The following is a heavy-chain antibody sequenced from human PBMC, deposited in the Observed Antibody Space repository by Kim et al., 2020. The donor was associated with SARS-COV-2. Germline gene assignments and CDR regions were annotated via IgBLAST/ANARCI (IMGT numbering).Heavy chain of an antibody. J-gene: IGHJ4*02. V-gene: IGHV3-23*01. CDR1: GFTFSSYA. D-gene: IGHD3-9*01. Sequence: GGSLRLSCAASGFTFSSYAMSWVRQAPGKGLEWVSAISGSGGSTYYADSVKGRFTISRDNSKNTLYLQMNSLRAEDTAVYYCAKVEGYDILTGYYNEGFIDYWGQGTLVTVSS. CDR2: ISGSGGST. CDR3: AKVEGYDILTGYYNEGFIDY.